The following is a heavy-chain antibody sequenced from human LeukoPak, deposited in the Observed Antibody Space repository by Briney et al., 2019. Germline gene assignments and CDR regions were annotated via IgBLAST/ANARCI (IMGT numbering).Heavy chain of an antibody. CDR2: ISSSGSTI. CDR3: ARTGSYSAGDY. J-gene: IGHJ4*02. Sequence: GGSLRLSCAASGFTFSSYEMNWVRQAPGKGLEWVSYISSSGSTIYYADSVKGRFTISRDNAKNLLYLQMNSLRAEDTAVYYCARTGSYSAGDYWGQGTLVTVSS. V-gene: IGHV3-48*03. CDR1: GFTFSSYE. D-gene: IGHD1-26*01.